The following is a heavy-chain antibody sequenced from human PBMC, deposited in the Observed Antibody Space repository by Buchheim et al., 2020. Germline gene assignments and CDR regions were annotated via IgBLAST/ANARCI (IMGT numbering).Heavy chain of an antibody. D-gene: IGHD4-17*01. CDR3: ARAEHGDYVPLIGFDP. CDR1: GGSISSGGYS. V-gene: IGHV4-30-2*05. Sequence: QLQLQESGSGLVKPSQTLSLTCAVSGGSISSGGYSWSWIRQPPGKGLEWIGYIYYSGSTYYNPSLKSRVTISVDTSKNQFSLKLSSVTAADTAVYYCARAEHGDYVPLIGFDPWGQGTL. CDR2: IYYSGST. J-gene: IGHJ5*02.